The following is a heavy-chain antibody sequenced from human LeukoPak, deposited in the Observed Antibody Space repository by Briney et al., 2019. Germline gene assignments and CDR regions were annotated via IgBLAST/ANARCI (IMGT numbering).Heavy chain of an antibody. CDR3: ARDPGSGAYGLDV. V-gene: IGHV3-13*01. D-gene: IGHD3-10*01. Sequence: PGGSLRLSCAASGFTFDDYAMHWVRQATGKGLEWVSAIATTGGTYYPGSVKGRFTISRENAKNSLYLQMNSLRVGDTAVYYCARDPGSGAYGLDVWGHGTTVTVSS. J-gene: IGHJ6*02. CDR2: IATTGGT. CDR1: GFTFDDYA.